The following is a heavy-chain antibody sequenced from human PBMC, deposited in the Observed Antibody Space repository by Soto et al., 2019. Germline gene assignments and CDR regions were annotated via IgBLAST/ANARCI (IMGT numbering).Heavy chain of an antibody. CDR1: GVSLTSYY. CDR2: IFYNGTT. J-gene: IGHJ4*02. V-gene: IGHV4-59*01. CDR3: ARGKGTHRY. Sequence: SETLSLTCSVSGVSLTSYYWSWIRQTPGKTLEWIGCIFYNGTTNYHPSLKSRVTISLDMSKNQFSLKLKSVSAEDTALYYCARGKGTHRYWGPGTLVTVSS. D-gene: IGHD3-10*01.